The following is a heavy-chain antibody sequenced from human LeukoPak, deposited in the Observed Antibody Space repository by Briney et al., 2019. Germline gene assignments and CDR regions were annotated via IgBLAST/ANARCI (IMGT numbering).Heavy chain of an antibody. V-gene: IGHV4-61*02. CDR3: ARGVVTDDYYMDV. Sequence: KTSETLSLTCSVSGGSISSGRYYWTWIRQPAGXXLEWIGRLYTNDNTNYDPSLESRVSISVDTSKSQFYLQLTSVTAADTAVYFCARGVVTDDYYMDVWGKGITVIVSS. CDR2: LYTNDNT. J-gene: IGHJ6*03. D-gene: IGHD2-21*02. CDR1: GGSISSGRYY.